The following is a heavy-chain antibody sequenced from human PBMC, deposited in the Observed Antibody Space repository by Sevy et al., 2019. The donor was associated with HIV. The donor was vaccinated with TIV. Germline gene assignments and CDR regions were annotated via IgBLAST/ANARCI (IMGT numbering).Heavy chain of an antibody. CDR1: AFTFSTSA. CDR3: AATTDTIFGVVLMNNWFDP. Sequence: ASVKVSCKASAFTFSTSAVQWVRQSRGQRLEWIGWIVVGSGSTNYAQKFQGRVTFTRDMSTNTAYMEMSSLRSDDTAVYYCAATTDTIFGVVLMNNWFDPWGPGTLVTVSS. CDR2: IVVGSGST. J-gene: IGHJ5*02. D-gene: IGHD3-3*01. V-gene: IGHV1-58*01.